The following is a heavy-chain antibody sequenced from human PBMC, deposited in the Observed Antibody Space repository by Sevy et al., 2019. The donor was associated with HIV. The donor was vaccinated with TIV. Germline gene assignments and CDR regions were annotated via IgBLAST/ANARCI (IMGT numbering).Heavy chain of an antibody. CDR1: GYTLTELS. CDR3: ATTKDYYDSSGYPFDY. V-gene: IGHV1-24*01. Sequence: ASVKVSCKVSGYTLTELSVHWVRQAPGKGLEWMATFDPEDDEKIYAQKFQGRVTKTEDTSTDTAYMELSSLRSEDTAVYYCATTKDYYDSSGYPFDYWSQGTLVTVSS. CDR2: FDPEDDEK. J-gene: IGHJ4*02. D-gene: IGHD3-22*01.